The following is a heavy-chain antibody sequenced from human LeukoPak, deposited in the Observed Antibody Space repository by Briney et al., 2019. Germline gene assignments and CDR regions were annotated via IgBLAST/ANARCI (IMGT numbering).Heavy chain of an antibody. CDR3: ARGRMAEFDY. D-gene: IGHD5-24*01. Sequence: EASVKVSCKASGYTFTSYDVNWFRQATGQGLEWMGWMNPNSGNTGYAQKFQGRVTLTRDTSISTAYMELSRLRSDDTAVYYCARGRMAEFDYWGQGTLVTVSS. J-gene: IGHJ4*02. CDR2: MNPNSGNT. CDR1: GYTFTSYD. V-gene: IGHV1-8*01.